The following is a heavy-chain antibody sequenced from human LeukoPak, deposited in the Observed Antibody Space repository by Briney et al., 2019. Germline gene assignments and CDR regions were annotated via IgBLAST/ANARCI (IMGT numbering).Heavy chain of an antibody. Sequence: PGGSLRLSCAASGFTVSNNYMSWVRQAPGKGLEWVSVIHSGGTTNYADSVQGRFTISRDNSKTTVYLHMNGLRAEDTAVYYCARDSDSGYGPFAPWGQGTLVTVSS. V-gene: IGHV3-53*01. J-gene: IGHJ5*02. CDR1: GFTVSNNY. CDR3: ARDSDSGYGPFAP. CDR2: IHSGGTT. D-gene: IGHD5-12*01.